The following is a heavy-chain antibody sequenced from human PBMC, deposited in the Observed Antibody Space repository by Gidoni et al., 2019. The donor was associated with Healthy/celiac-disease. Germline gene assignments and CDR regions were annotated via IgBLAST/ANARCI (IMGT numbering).Heavy chain of an antibody. V-gene: IGHV4-39*01. CDR2: IYYSGST. CDR1: GGSISSSCYH. D-gene: IGHD2-21*02. CDR3: ASHRSPIVVVTAIGKVDY. Sequence: QPQLQESGPGRLKPSDTLPLTCSASGGSISSSCYHWGWRRTPPGKGLGWIGSIYYSGSTYCNPSLKSRVTISVDTSKNPFSLKLRSVTAPDTAVYYCASHRSPIVVVTAIGKVDYWGQGTLVTVSS. J-gene: IGHJ4*02.